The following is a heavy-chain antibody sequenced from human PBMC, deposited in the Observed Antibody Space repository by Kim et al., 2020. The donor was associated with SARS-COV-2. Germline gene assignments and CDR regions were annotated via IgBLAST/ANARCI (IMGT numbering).Heavy chain of an antibody. CDR1: GFTFSSYA. CDR3: AKSGLGYCSSTSCYGGYYFDY. V-gene: IGHV3-23*01. D-gene: IGHD2-2*01. Sequence: GGSLRLSCAASGFTFSSYAMSWVRQAPGKGLEWVSAISGSGGSTYYADSVKGRFTISRDNSKNKLYLQMNSLRAEDTAVYYCAKSGLGYCSSTSCYGGYYFDYWGQGTLVTVSS. CDR2: ISGSGGST. J-gene: IGHJ4*02.